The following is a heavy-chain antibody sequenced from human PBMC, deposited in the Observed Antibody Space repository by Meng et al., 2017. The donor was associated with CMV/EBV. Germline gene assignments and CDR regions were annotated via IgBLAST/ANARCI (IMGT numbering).Heavy chain of an antibody. CDR2: IIPILGIA. J-gene: IGHJ6*02. CDR1: GGTFSSYT. Sequence: SVQVSCKASGGTFSSYTISWVRQAPGQGLEWMGRIIPILGIANYAQKLQGRVTLTADKSTSTAYMELSSLRSEDTAVYYCARDWDAILYCSSTSSYFGGTQSFYYYGMDVGGQGTTVTVSS. CDR3: ARDWDAILYCSSTSSYFGGTQSFYYYGMDV. V-gene: IGHV1-69*04. D-gene: IGHD2-2*01.